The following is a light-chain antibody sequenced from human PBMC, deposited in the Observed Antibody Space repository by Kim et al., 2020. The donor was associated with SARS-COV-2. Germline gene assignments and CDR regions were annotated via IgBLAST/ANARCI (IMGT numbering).Light chain of an antibody. CDR2: DAS. CDR3: QQRSNWPPMYT. V-gene: IGKV3-11*01. Sequence: SPGERATLSCRASQSVSSYLAWYPQNPGQAPRLLIYDASNRATGIPARFSGSGSGTDFTLTISSLEPEDFAVYYCQQRSNWPPMYTFGQGTKLEI. CDR1: QSVSSY. J-gene: IGKJ2*01.